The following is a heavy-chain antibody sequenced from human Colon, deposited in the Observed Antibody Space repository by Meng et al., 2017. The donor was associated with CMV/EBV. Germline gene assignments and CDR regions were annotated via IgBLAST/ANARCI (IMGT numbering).Heavy chain of an antibody. CDR2: ISWNSGSI. J-gene: IGHJ4*02. CDR1: GFTFDDYA. CDR3: AKDFDSIWDYFDY. D-gene: IGHD3-16*01. V-gene: IGHV3-9*01. Sequence: SLKISCAASGFTFDDYAMHWVRQAPGKGLEWVSGISWNSGSIGYADSVKGRFTISRDNAKNSLYLQMNSLRAEDTALYYCAKDFDSIWDYFDYWGQGTLVTVS.